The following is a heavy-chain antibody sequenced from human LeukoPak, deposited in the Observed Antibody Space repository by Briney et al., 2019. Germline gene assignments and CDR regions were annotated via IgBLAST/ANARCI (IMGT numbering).Heavy chain of an antibody. J-gene: IGHJ3*02. D-gene: IGHD3-3*01. Sequence: ASVKVSCKASGYTFTGYYMHWVRQAPGQGLEWMGWINPNSGGTNYAQKFQGRVTMTRDTSISTAYMELSRLRSDDTAVYYCARGRFLEWLHDAFDIWGQGTMVIVSS. CDR1: GYTFTGYY. CDR2: INPNSGGT. CDR3: ARGRFLEWLHDAFDI. V-gene: IGHV1-2*02.